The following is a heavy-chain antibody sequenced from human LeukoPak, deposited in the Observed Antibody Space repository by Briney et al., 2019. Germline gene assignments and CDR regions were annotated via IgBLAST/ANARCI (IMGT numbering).Heavy chain of an antibody. CDR2: MNPNSGNT. V-gene: IGHV1-8*01. CDR1: GYTFTSYD. Sequence: ASVKVSCKASGYTFTSYDINWVRQATGQGLEWMGWMNPNSGNTGYAQKFQGRVTMTRNTSISTAYMELSSLRSEDTAAYYCARVPRSSRRYYNWFDPWGQGTLVTVSS. CDR3: ARVPRSSRRYYNWFDP. J-gene: IGHJ5*02. D-gene: IGHD6-13*01.